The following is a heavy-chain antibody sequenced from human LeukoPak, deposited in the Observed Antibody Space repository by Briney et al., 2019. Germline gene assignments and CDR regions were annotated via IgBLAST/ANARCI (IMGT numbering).Heavy chain of an antibody. J-gene: IGHJ4*02. CDR1: GFTYEDYT. Sequence: PGGSLRLSCAASGFTYEDYTMHWVRQAPGKTLEWVVLISWDGTTYYTDSVKGRFTISRDNSKKCLYLQMDTLRSEDTAFYYCVKDLSYESSGYVFEYWGQGALVTVSS. CDR2: ISWDGTT. D-gene: IGHD3-22*01. CDR3: VKDLSYESSGYVFEY. V-gene: IGHV3-43*01.